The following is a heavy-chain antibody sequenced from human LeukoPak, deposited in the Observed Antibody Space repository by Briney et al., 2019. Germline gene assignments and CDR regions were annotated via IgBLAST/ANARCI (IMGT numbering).Heavy chain of an antibody. CDR2: INPSGGST. CDR1: GYTFTSYY. V-gene: IGHV1-46*01. J-gene: IGHJ5*02. D-gene: IGHD3-10*01. Sequence: GASVKVSCKASGYTFTSYYMHWVRQAPGQGLEWMGIINPSGGSTSYAQKFQGRVTMTRDMSTSTVYMELSSLRSEDTAVYYCARDAAKSLWFGELSAGGGESNNWFDPWGQGTLVTVSS. CDR3: ARDAAKSLWFGELSAGGGESNNWFDP.